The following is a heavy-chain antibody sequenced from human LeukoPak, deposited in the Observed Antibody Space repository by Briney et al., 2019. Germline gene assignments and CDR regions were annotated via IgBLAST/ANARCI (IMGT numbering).Heavy chain of an antibody. CDR3: AKDLSGGYDYFDY. V-gene: IGHV3-23*01. CDR1: GFTFSSYA. CDR2: ISGSGGST. D-gene: IGHD5-12*01. Sequence: GGSLRLSCAASGFTFSSYAMSWVRQAPGKVLEWVSAISGSGGSTYYTDSVKGRFTISRDNSKNTLYLQMNSLRAEDTAVYYCAKDLSGGYDYFDYWGQGTLVTVSS. J-gene: IGHJ4*02.